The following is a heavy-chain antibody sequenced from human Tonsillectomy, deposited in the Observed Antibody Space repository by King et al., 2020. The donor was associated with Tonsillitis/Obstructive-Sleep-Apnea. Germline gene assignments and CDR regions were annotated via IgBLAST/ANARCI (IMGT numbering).Heavy chain of an antibody. D-gene: IGHD3-3*01. CDR2: ISGSGDRT. CDR3: AKELRETYYDIWSAYLTSGMDV. CDR1: GFTFSSYA. Sequence: VQLVESGGGLVQPGGSLRLSCAASGFTFSSYAMSWVRQAPGKGLEWVSIISGSGDRTYYADSVKGRFTISRDNSKNTLYLQMNSLRAEDTAIYYCAKELRETYYDIWSAYLTSGMDVWGTGTTVTVSS. V-gene: IGHV3-23*04. J-gene: IGHJ6*04.